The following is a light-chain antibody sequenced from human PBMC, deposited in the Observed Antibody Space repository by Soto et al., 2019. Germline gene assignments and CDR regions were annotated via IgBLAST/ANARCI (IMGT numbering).Light chain of an antibody. J-gene: IGKJ4*01. CDR3: QQVYVYPST. CDR1: QGISSY. CDR2: AAS. Sequence: DIQLTQSPSSLAASVGDRVTISCRVSQGISSYLGWYQQKPGKAPNLLIYAASTLQSGVPSRFSGSGSGTDFTLTISSLKPEDFATYYCQQVYVYPSTVGVVSKVDIK. V-gene: IGKV1-9*01.